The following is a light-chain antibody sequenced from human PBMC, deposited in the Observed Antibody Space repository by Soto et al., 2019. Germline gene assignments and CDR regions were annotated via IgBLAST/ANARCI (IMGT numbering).Light chain of an antibody. J-gene: IGLJ1*01. V-gene: IGLV3-21*02. CDR1: NIESKS. CDR2: DDG. CDR3: QVWDISSDQYL. Sequence: SYALTQPPSVSVAPGQTARITCGGNNIESKSVHWYQQRPGQAPVLVLYDDGNRPSGIPERLSGSNSGSTATLTISSVEASDEADYFCQVWDISSDQYLFGPGTKPTVL.